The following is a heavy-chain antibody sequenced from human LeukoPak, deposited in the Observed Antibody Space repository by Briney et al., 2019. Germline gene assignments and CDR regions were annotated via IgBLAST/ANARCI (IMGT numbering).Heavy chain of an antibody. CDR2: IYYSGST. D-gene: IGHD3-22*01. V-gene: IGHV4-30-4*08. CDR3: ARSVDYDSSGYYYYYMDV. CDR1: GGSISSSSYY. J-gene: IGHJ6*03. Sequence: KPSETLSLTCTVSGGSISSSSYYWSWIRQPPGKGLEWIGYIYYSGSTYYNPSLKSRVTISVDTSKNQFSLKLSSVTAADTAVYYCARSVDYDSSGYYYYYMDVWGKGTTVTVSS.